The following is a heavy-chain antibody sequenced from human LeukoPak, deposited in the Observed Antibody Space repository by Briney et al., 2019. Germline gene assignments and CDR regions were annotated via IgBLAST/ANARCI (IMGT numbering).Heavy chain of an antibody. J-gene: IGHJ4*02. D-gene: IGHD3-22*01. CDR1: GFTFSSYA. CDR2: ISGSGGST. V-gene: IGHV3-23*01. Sequence: GGALRLSCAASGFTFSSYAMSWVRQAPGKGLEGVSAISGSGGSTYYADSVTGRFTISRDNSKKTLYLQMNSLRAEDTAVYYCAKDPRPRYYYDSSGYWGYWGQGTLVTVSS. CDR3: AKDPRPRYYYDSSGYWGY.